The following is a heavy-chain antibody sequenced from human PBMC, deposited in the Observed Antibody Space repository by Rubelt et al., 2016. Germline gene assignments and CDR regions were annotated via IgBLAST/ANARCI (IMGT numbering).Heavy chain of an antibody. V-gene: IGHV1-69*04. CDR2: IIPILGIA. Sequence: QAQLVQSGAEVKKPGSSVKVSCKASGGTFSSYAISWVRQAPGQGLEWMGRIIPILGIANYAQKFQGRVTMTRDTSTSTGYMELSSLRSEDTAVYYCARSPRYDFEDNWFDPWGQGTLATVSS. CDR1: GGTFSSYA. J-gene: IGHJ5*02. D-gene: IGHD3-3*01. CDR3: ARSPRYDFEDNWFDP.